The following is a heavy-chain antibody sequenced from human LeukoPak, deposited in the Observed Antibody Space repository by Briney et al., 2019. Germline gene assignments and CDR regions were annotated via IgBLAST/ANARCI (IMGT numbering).Heavy chain of an antibody. CDR1: GGSISSSGYY. CDR2: IYYSGSA. D-gene: IGHD2-2*01. J-gene: IGHJ4*02. CDR3: ARLGYCSSASCGPLDY. Sequence: PSETLSLTCPVSGGSISSSGYYWGWIRQPPGKGLEWIGNIYYSGSAYYNPSLKSRVTISVDTSKNHFSLKLNSVTAADTALYYCARLGYCSSASCGPLDYWGQGTLVTVSS. V-gene: IGHV4-39*02.